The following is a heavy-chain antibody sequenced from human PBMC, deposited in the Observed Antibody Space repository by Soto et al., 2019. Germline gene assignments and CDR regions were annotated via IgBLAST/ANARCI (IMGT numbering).Heavy chain of an antibody. CDR2: ISPYNRNT. CDR1: GYPFSSIG. CDR3: VRDLDGSGNYYTDY. Sequence: QVQLVQSGAEVKKPGASVKVSCKASGYPFSSIGISWVRQAPGQGLEWMGGISPYNRNTYYAQRLQGRVTMTTDTSTNTAYMELRSLRSDDTAVYFCVRDLDGSGNYYTDYWGQGTLVTVGS. V-gene: IGHV1-18*01. D-gene: IGHD3-10*01. J-gene: IGHJ4*02.